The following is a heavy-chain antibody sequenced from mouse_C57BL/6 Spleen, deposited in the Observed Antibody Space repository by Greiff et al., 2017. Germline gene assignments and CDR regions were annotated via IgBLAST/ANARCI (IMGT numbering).Heavy chain of an antibody. CDR3: TRDRGVTTYYYAMDY. CDR1: GFTFSSYA. Sequence: EVMLVESGEGLVKPGGSLKLSCAASGFTFSSYAMSWVRQTPEKRLEWVAYISSGGDYIYYADTVKGRFTISRDNARNTLYLQMSSLKSEDTAMYYCTRDRGVTTYYYAMDYWGQGTSVTVSS. V-gene: IGHV5-9-1*02. J-gene: IGHJ4*01. D-gene: IGHD2-2*01. CDR2: ISSGGDYI.